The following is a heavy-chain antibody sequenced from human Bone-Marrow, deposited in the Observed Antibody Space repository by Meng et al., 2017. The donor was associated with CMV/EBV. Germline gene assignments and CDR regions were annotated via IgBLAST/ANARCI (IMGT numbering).Heavy chain of an antibody. CDR2: IWYDGSNK. D-gene: IGHD3-10*01. V-gene: IGHV3-33*06. J-gene: IGHJ4*02. CDR1: EFTVSRNY. Sequence: GGSLRLSCAASEFTVSRNYMNWVRQAPGKGLEWVAIIWYDGSNKYYADSVKGRFTISRDNSKNTLYLQMNSLRADDTAVYYCAKDARSVGSGTYYEVNYLVYWGQGTPVTVSS. CDR3: AKDARSVGSGTYYEVNYLVY.